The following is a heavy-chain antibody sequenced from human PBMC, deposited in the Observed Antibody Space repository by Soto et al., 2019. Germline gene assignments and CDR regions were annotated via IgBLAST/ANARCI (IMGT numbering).Heavy chain of an antibody. V-gene: IGHV3-64*01. D-gene: IGHD3-9*01. J-gene: IGHJ6*02. Sequence: GGSLRLSCAASGFTFSSYAMHWVRQAPGKGLEYVSAISSNGGSTYYANSVKGRFTISRDNSKNTLYLQMNSLRAEDTAVYYCAKGLYYDILTAPMGGYYYGMDVWGQGTTVTVSS. CDR1: GFTFSSYA. CDR3: AKGLYYDILTAPMGGYYYGMDV. CDR2: ISSNGGST.